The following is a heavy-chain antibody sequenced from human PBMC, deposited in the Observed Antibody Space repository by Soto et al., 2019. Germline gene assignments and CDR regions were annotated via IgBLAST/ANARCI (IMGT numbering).Heavy chain of an antibody. D-gene: IGHD6-13*01. Sequence: GGSLRLSCAVSGLTFSTYWMSWVRQAPGRGLDWVANIKEDGSEKYYVDSVKGRFTISRDNAKNSLYLQMNSLRAEDTAVYFCAGGYSEQEVDYWGQGTLVTVSS. CDR3: AGGYSEQEVDY. V-gene: IGHV3-7*04. J-gene: IGHJ4*02. CDR1: GLTFSTYW. CDR2: IKEDGSEK.